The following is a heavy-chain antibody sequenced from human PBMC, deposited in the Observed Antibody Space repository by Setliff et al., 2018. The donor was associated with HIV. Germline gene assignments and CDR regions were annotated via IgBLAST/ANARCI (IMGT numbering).Heavy chain of an antibody. CDR3: ARDKGGGYFDS. CDR2: VNQRVTS. J-gene: IGHJ4*02. D-gene: IGHD3-16*01. CDR1: SGSFGSYY. V-gene: IGHV4-34*01. Sequence: SETLSLTCAVNSGSFGSYYWSWLRQSPGKGLEWIGEVNQRVTSNYNPSLKSRVTMSIDESKSQFSLKLSSVTAAETAVYFCARDKGGGYFDSWGQGTLVTVSS.